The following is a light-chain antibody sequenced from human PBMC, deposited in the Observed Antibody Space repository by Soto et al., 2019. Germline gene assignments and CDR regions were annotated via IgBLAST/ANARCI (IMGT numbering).Light chain of an antibody. CDR3: QKNGSSPLT. J-gene: IGKJ4*01. CDR2: GAS. CDR1: QSVSSSY. Sequence: EIVLTQSPGTLSLSPGERATLSCRASQSVSSSYLAWYQQKPGQAPRLLIYGASSRATGIPDKFSGSGSGTDFTLTISRLEPEEFAVYYCQKNGSSPLTFGGGTKVEI. V-gene: IGKV3-20*01.